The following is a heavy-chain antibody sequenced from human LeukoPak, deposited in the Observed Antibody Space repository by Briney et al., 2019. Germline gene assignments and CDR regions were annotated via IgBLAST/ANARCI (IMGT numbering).Heavy chain of an antibody. V-gene: IGHV3-74*03. CDR1: GFTFSSTW. D-gene: IGHD4-17*01. CDR2: IVSDGSST. Sequence: PGGSLRLSCAASGFTFSSTWMHWVRQVPGKELVWVARIVSDGSSTTYAESVKGRFTISRDNAKNSLYLQMNSLRAEDTAVYYCARWDGDYEGAEWFDPWGQGTLVTVSS. J-gene: IGHJ5*02. CDR3: ARWDGDYEGAEWFDP.